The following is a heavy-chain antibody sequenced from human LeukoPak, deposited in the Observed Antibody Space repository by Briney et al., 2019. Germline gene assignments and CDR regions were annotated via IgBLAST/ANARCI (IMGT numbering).Heavy chain of an antibody. CDR2: INWNGDST. CDR3: AREAATYDYYYYMDV. D-gene: IGHD6-25*01. CDR1: GFTFDDYG. V-gene: IGHV3-20*04. Sequence: PGGSLRLSCAASGFTFDDYGMSWVRQARGKGVEGVSHINWNGDSTDYADSVKGRFTISRENGKKSLYLQMSSLRAEDTALYYCAREAATYDYYYYMDVWGKGTTVTVSS. J-gene: IGHJ6*03.